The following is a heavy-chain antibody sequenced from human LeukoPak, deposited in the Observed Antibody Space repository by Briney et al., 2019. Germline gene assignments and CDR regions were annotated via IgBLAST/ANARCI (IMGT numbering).Heavy chain of an antibody. CDR2: ISYDGSNK. Sequence: GRSLRLSCAASGFTFSSYAMHWVRQAPGKGLEWVAVISYDGSNKYYADSVKGRFTISRDNSKNTLYLQMNSLRAEDTAVYYCARPRSTRALDAFDIWGQGTMVTVSS. D-gene: IGHD2-2*01. J-gene: IGHJ3*02. CDR3: ARPRSTRALDAFDI. V-gene: IGHV3-30-3*01. CDR1: GFTFSSYA.